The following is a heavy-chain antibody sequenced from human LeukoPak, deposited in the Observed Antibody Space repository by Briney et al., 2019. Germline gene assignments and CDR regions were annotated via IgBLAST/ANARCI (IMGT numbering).Heavy chain of an antibody. CDR2: IIPIFGTA. CDR3: ARAPRYYYDSIGYYSSGHFDY. Sequence: SVQVSCNASGGTFSSYAISWVRQAPGQGLEWMGGIIPIFGTANYAQKFQGRVTITTDESTSTAYMELSSLRSEDTAVYYCARAPRYYYDSIGYYSSGHFDYWGQGTLVTVSS. D-gene: IGHD3-22*01. CDR1: GGTFSSYA. V-gene: IGHV1-69*05. J-gene: IGHJ4*02.